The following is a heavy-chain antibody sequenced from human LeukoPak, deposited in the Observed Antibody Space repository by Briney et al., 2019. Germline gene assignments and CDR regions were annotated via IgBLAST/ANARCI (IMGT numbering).Heavy chain of an antibody. CDR1: GGSFSGYY. CDR2: INHSGST. CDR3: ARGRNPRVFYYYYGMDV. D-gene: IGHD1-14*01. J-gene: IGHJ6*02. Sequence: SSETLSLTCAVYGGSFSGYYWSWIRQPPGKGLEWIGEINHSGSTNYNPSLKSRVTISVDTSKNQFSLKLSSVTAADTAVYYCARGRNPRVFYYYYGMDVWGQGTTVTVSS. V-gene: IGHV4-34*01.